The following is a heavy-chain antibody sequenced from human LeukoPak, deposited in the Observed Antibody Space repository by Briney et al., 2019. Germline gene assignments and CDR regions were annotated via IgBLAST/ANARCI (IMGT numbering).Heavy chain of an antibody. CDR2: ISAYNGNT. J-gene: IGHJ3*02. D-gene: IGHD3-22*01. Sequence: GASVKVSCKASGYTFSSYDISWVRQAPGQGLEWMGWISAYNGNTNYAQKLQGRVTMTTDTSTSTAYMELRSLRSDDTAVYYCARDRIVVVITGAFDIWGQGTMVTVSS. CDR1: GYTFSSYD. CDR3: ARDRIVVVITGAFDI. V-gene: IGHV1-18*01.